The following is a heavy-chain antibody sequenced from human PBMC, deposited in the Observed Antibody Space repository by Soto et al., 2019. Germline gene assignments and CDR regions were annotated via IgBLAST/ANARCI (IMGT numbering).Heavy chain of an antibody. CDR1: GGSLSSYY. CDR3: ARGYCSSTSCYIWENWFDP. Sequence: PSETLSLTCTVSGGSLSSYYWSWIRQPPGKGLEWIGYIYYSGRTNYNPSLKSRVTISVDTSKNQFSLKLSSVTAADTAVYYCARGYCSSTSCYIWENWFDPWGQGTLVTVSS. CDR2: IYYSGRT. J-gene: IGHJ5*02. V-gene: IGHV4-59*01. D-gene: IGHD2-2*02.